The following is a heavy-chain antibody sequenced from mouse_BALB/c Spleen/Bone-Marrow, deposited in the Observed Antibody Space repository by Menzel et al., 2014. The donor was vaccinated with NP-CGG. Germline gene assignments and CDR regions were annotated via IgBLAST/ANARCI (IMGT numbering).Heavy chain of an antibody. CDR2: IDPAKGKK. Sequence: EVKMQEGGAESVKKGASVKLSCTASGLNIKDTYMHWVEQRPEQGLEWIGRIDPAKGKKQYDPKFQGKATITADTSSTXXXXXXXXXXSEDTAGDYCARGCGSSYGTGYFDVWGAGITVTVSS. CDR3: ARGCGSSYGTGYFDV. V-gene: IGHV14-3*02. D-gene: IGHD1-1*01. CDR1: GLNIKDTY. J-gene: IGHJ1*01.